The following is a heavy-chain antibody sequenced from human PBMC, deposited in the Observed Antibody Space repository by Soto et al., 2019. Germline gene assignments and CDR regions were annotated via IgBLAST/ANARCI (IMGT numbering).Heavy chain of an antibody. CDR1: GFTFSSYA. J-gene: IGHJ3*02. D-gene: IGHD3-22*01. Sequence: WGSLRLSCAASGFTFSSYAMSWVRQAPGKGLEWVSAISGSGGSTYYADSVKGRFTISRDNSKNTLYLQMNSLRAEDTAVYYCAKVLGDYYDSSGYYFAYDIWGQGTMVTVSS. CDR2: ISGSGGST. V-gene: IGHV3-23*01. CDR3: AKVLGDYYDSSGYYFAYDI.